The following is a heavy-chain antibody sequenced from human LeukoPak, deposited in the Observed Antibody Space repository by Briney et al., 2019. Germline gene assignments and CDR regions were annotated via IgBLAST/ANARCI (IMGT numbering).Heavy chain of an antibody. CDR2: ISFTSGTI. Sequence: GGSLRLSCAASGFTFSSYGMNWVRQAPGKGLEWVSYISFTSGTIYYADSVKGRFTVSRDNAKNSSFLQLDVLRAEDTAVYYCARVDTKSYGSAYMDVWGSGTTVTVSS. CDR1: GFTFSSYG. J-gene: IGHJ6*03. D-gene: IGHD3-10*01. CDR3: ARVDTKSYGSAYMDV. V-gene: IGHV3-48*04.